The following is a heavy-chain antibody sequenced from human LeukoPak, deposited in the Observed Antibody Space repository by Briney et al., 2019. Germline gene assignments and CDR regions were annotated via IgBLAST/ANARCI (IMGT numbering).Heavy chain of an antibody. CDR3: AKDGVATQHALDI. CDR2: ISGSGGTT. J-gene: IGHJ3*02. Sequence: PGGSLRLSSAASGFNFRAYAMTWVRQAPGKGLDWVSGISGSGGTTYYADSVRGRFTISRDNSKNTVYLQLNNLRAEDTAVYYCAKDGVATQHALDIWGHGTMVTVSS. V-gene: IGHV3-23*01. CDR1: GFNFRAYA. D-gene: IGHD5-12*01.